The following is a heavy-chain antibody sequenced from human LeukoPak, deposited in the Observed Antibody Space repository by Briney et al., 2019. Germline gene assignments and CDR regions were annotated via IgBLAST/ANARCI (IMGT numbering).Heavy chain of an antibody. CDR3: AKDHDSSGCFDY. CDR1: GFTFSSYA. CDR2: ISGSGGST. J-gene: IGHJ4*02. V-gene: IGHV3-23*01. D-gene: IGHD3-22*01. Sequence: GGSLRLSCAASGFTFSSYAMSWVRQAPGKGLEWVSAISGSGGSTYYADSVKGRFTISRDNSKNTLYLQMNSLSAEDTAVYYCAKDHDSSGCFDYWGQGTLVTVSS.